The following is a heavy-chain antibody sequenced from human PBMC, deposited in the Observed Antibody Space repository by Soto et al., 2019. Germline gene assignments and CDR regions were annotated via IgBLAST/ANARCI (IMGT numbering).Heavy chain of an antibody. Sequence: SETLSLTCTVSGGSISSGGYYWSWIRQHPGKGLEWIGYIYYSGSTYYNPSLKSRVTISVDTSRDQVSLRLRSVTRADTAVYYCARDQYDFRSGSYYYAMEVWGQGTKVTVSS. CDR1: GGSISSGGYY. CDR3: ARDQYDFRSGSYYYAMEV. CDR2: IYYSGST. V-gene: IGHV4-31*03. D-gene: IGHD3-3*01. J-gene: IGHJ6*02.